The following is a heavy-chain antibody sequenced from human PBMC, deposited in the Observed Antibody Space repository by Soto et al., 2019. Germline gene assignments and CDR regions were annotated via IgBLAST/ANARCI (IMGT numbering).Heavy chain of an antibody. CDR1: GGAISSYY. D-gene: IGHD3-22*01. CDR2: VYSSGYT. V-gene: IGHV4-59*01. J-gene: IGHJ5*02. CDR3: ARGDHYERSGPFDP. Sequence: ETLSLTCTVSGGAISSYYWYWIRQPPGKGLECIGYVYSSGYTNYNPSLKSRVTVSVDASKNQFSLKLTSLTAADTAVYYCARGDHYERSGPFDPWGQGTLVTVSS.